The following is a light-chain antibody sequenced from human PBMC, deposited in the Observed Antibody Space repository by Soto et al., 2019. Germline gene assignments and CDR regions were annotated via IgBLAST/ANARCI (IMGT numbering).Light chain of an antibody. CDR2: EVS. V-gene: IGLV2-14*01. CDR3: SSYTTSSTLVV. J-gene: IGLJ3*02. Sequence: QSALTQPASVFGSPGQSITISCTGTSSDVGGYNYVSWYQQHPGKAPKLMIYEVSYRPSGVSDRFSGSKSGNTASLTISGLQAEDEADYYCSSYTTSSTLVVFGGGTKLTVL. CDR1: SSDVGGYNY.